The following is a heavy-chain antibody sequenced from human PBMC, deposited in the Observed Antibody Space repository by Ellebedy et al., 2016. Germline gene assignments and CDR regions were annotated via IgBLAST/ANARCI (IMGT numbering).Heavy chain of an antibody. J-gene: IGHJ4*02. CDR1: GFTVSTNY. D-gene: IGHD2/OR15-2a*01. CDR2: IFSDGNT. V-gene: IGHV3-53*05. CDR3: VNRRIY. Sequence: GGSLRLSCAASGFTVSTNYMKWVRQAPGKGLEWVSAIFSDGNTYYADSVKGRSTISRDNSKNTLYLQMNGLRVEDTAVYYCVNRRIYWGQGTLVSVSS.